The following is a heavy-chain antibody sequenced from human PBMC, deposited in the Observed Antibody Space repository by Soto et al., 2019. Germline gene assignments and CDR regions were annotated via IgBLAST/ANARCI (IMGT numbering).Heavy chain of an antibody. V-gene: IGHV3-23*01. D-gene: IGHD1-26*01. CDR3: AKIHTVSHSRGADD. Sequence: EVQLLESGGDLVQPGGSLRLSCAASGFTFSSFAMYWVRQAPGKGLEWVSTITGGGDSTYYSDSVKGRFTISRDNSNKTLYLQIDSLRGEDTAVYYCAKIHTVSHSRGADDWGQGTLVTVSS. CDR2: ITGGGDST. CDR1: GFTFSSFA. J-gene: IGHJ4*02.